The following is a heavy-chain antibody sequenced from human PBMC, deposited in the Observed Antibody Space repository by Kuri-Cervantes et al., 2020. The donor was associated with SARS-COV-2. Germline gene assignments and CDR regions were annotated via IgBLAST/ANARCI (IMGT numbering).Heavy chain of an antibody. CDR3: ARAISSWFDY. CDR1: GFTFSSYS. V-gene: IGHV3-48*02. J-gene: IGHJ4*02. Sequence: GGSLRLSCAASGFTFSSYSMNWVRQAPGKGLEWVSYISSSSSTIYYADSVKGRFTIPRDNAKNSLYLQMNSLRDGDTAVYYCARAISSWFDYWGQGTLVTVSS. CDR2: ISSSSSTI. D-gene: IGHD6-13*01.